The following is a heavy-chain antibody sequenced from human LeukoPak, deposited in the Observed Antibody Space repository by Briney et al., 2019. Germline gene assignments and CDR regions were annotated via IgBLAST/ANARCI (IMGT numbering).Heavy chain of an antibody. CDR1: GGSISSSSYY. CDR2: IYYSGST. V-gene: IGHV4-39*01. CDR3: ARQTASWELPYYFDY. Sequence: SETLSLTCTVSGGSISSSSYYWGWIRQPPGKGLDWIGSIYYSGSTYYDPSLKSRVTISVDTSKNQFSLKLSSVTAADTAVYYCARQTASWELPYYFDYWGQGTLVTVSS. J-gene: IGHJ4*02. D-gene: IGHD1-26*01.